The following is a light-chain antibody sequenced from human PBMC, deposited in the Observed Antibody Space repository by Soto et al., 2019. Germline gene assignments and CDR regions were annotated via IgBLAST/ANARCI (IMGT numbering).Light chain of an antibody. CDR3: SAYTSSSTLVV. J-gene: IGLJ2*01. V-gene: IGLV2-14*01. CDR1: SSDVGCYNY. Sequence: QSALTQPASVSGSPGQSITISCTGTSSDVGCYNYVSWYQQHPGKAPKLMIYDVSNRPSGVSNRFSGSTSGNTASLTISGLQAEDEADYCCSAYTSSSTLVVFGGGTKLTVL. CDR2: DVS.